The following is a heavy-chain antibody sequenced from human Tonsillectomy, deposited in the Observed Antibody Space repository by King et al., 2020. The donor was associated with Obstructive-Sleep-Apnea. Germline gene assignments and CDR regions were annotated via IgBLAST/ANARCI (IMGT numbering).Heavy chain of an antibody. J-gene: IGHJ4*02. Sequence: VQLQQWGAGLLKPSETLSLTCAVYGGSFSAYYWGWSRQPPGNGLEWLGGINHSGSTNCNPSLKSRVTISVDTSRNQFSLKLHSVTAADTAVYYCARVLGAAGPDYFFDYWGQGTLVTVSS. D-gene: IGHD1-26*01. CDR3: ARVLGAAGPDYFFDY. CDR2: INHSGST. CDR1: GGSFSAYY. V-gene: IGHV4-34*01.